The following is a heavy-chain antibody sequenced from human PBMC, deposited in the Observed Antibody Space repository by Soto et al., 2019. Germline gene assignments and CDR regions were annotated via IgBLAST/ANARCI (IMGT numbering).Heavy chain of an antibody. CDR2: ISSSSSYI. J-gene: IGHJ5*02. CDR3: ARAKVEMATINWFDP. V-gene: IGHV3-21*01. CDR1: GFTFSSYS. D-gene: IGHD5-12*01. Sequence: GGSLRLSCAASGFTFSSYSMNWVRQAPGKGLEWVSSISSSSSYIYYADSVKGRFTISRDNAKNSLYLQMNSLRAEDTAVYYCARAKVEMATINWFDPWGQGTLVTVSS.